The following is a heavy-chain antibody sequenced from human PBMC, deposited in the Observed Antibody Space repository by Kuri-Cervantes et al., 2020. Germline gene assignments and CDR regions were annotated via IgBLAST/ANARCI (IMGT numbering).Heavy chain of an antibody. CDR1: GGTFSGYA. D-gene: IGHD5-18*01. CDR2: IIPIFGTA. V-gene: IGHV1-69*13. CDR3: ATGLGYSYAFDY. J-gene: IGHJ4*02. Sequence: SVKVSCKASGGTFSGYAISWVRQAPGQGLEWMGGIIPIFGTANYAQKFQGRVTITADESTSTAYMELNSLRGDDTAVYYCATGLGYSYAFDYWGQGTLVTVSS.